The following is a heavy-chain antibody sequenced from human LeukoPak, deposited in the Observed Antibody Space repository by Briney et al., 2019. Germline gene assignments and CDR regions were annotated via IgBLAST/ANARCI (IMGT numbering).Heavy chain of an antibody. CDR2: ISGSGGST. J-gene: IGHJ4*02. Sequence: GGSLRLSCAASGFTFSSYAMSWVRQAPGKGLEWVSAISGSGGSTYYADSVEGRFTISRDNSKNTLYLQMNSLRAEDTAVYYCAKRYYYDSSGYKSAFDYWGQGTLVTVSS. CDR3: AKRYYYDSSGYKSAFDY. CDR1: GFTFSSYA. V-gene: IGHV3-23*01. D-gene: IGHD3-22*01.